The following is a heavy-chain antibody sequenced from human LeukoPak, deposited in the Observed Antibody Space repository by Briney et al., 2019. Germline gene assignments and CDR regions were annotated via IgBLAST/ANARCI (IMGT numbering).Heavy chain of an antibody. CDR3: ARELIRSYYYDSSGYLY. CDR1: GFAFSTYR. J-gene: IGHJ4*02. Sequence: GGSLRLSCAASGFAFSTYRMNWVRQAPGRELEWVSYISGPSTTIYYADSVKGRFTISRDNAKNSLYLQMNSLRGEDTAIYYCARELIRSYYYDSSGYLYWGQGTLVTVSS. V-gene: IGHV3-48*01. CDR2: ISGPSTTI. D-gene: IGHD3-22*01.